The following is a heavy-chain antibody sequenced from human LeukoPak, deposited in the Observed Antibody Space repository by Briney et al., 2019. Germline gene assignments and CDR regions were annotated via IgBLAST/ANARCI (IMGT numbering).Heavy chain of an antibody. CDR1: GGSFSGYY. Sequence: PSEALSLTCAVYGGSFSGYYWSWIRQPPGKGLEWIGEINHSGSANYNPSLKSRVTISVDTSKNQFSLKLSSVTAADTAVYYCARDAPMIVVVIGAFDIWGQGTMVTVSS. D-gene: IGHD3-22*01. V-gene: IGHV4-34*01. CDR2: INHSGSA. J-gene: IGHJ3*02. CDR3: ARDAPMIVVVIGAFDI.